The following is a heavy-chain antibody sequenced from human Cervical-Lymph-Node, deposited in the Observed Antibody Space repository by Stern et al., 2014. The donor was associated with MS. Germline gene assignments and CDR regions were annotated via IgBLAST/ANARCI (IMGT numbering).Heavy chain of an antibody. CDR3: ARGYSSSWYWFDS. CDR2: IHNSGST. CDR1: GGSISSYY. D-gene: IGHD6-13*01. Sequence: MQLVESGPGLVKPSETLSLTCTVSGGSISSYYWSWIRQPPGKGLEWIGNIHNSGSTNYNPSLKSRVTILVDTSKNQFSLKLSSVTAADTAVYFCARGYSSSWYWFDSWGQGTQVTVSS. V-gene: IGHV4-59*01. J-gene: IGHJ5*01.